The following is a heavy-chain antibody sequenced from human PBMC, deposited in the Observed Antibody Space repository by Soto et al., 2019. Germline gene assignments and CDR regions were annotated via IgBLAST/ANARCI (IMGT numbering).Heavy chain of an antibody. CDR2: ISGSGVST. V-gene: IGHV3-23*01. CDR3: AKEAGYSSGWDTFDY. CDR1: GFTFSSYA. D-gene: IGHD6-19*01. Sequence: EVQLLESWGGLVQPGGSLRLSCVAFGFTFSSYAMSWVRQAPGKGLEWVSAISGSGVSTYYADSVKGRFTISRDNSKNTLYLQMNSLRAEDTAVYYCAKEAGYSSGWDTFDYWGQGTLVTVSS. J-gene: IGHJ4*02.